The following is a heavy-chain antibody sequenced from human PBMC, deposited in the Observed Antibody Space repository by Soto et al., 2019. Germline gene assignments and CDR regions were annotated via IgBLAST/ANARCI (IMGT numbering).Heavy chain of an antibody. CDR3: AAKLGTTHYFDF. D-gene: IGHD7-27*01. Sequence: QVQLQESGPGLVQPSQTLSLTCSVSGDPVSSGSYYWTWVRQHPVKGLEWIGYIYHTGSNYYNPSLQGRLIMSIDTSKNQFSLLRYSLTAADTAVYFCAAKLGTTHYFDFWGQGSLVAVSS. V-gene: IGHV4-31*03. CDR2: IYHTGSN. CDR1: GDPVSSGSYY. J-gene: IGHJ4*02.